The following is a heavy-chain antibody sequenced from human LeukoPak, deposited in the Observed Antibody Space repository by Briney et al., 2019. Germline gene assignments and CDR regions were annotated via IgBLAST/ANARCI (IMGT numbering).Heavy chain of an antibody. CDR1: GGSFSGYY. Sequence: SETLSLTCAVYGGSFSGYYWSWIRQPPGKGLEWIGEINHSGSTNYNPSLKSRVTISVDTSKNQFSLKLSSVTAADTAVYYCARGDYDFWSGYDYYYYGIDVWGQGTTVTVSS. CDR2: INHSGST. J-gene: IGHJ6*02. V-gene: IGHV4-34*01. CDR3: ARGDYDFWSGYDYYYYGIDV. D-gene: IGHD3-3*01.